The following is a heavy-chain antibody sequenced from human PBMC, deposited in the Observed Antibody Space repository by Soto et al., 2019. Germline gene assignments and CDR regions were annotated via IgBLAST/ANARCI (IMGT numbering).Heavy chain of an antibody. CDR1: GDSISTYY. CDR2: IHTSGNT. V-gene: IGHV4-4*07. D-gene: IGHD2-2*01. CDR3: AMTRLPVAKGAFDF. J-gene: IGHJ3*01. Sequence: HVQLQESGPGLVKPSETLSLTCTVSGDSISTYYWSWIRQPAGKGLERIGRIHTSGNTNYNPSLQSRVTMSLDASKNQFALKLNAVTAADTAIYYCAMTRLPVAKGAFDFWGQGTVVTVSS.